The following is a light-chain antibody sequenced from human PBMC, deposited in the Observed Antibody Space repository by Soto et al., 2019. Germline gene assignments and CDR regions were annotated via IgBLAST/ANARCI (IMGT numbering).Light chain of an antibody. CDR2: LGS. CDR3: MQALQTPPT. V-gene: IGKV2-28*01. CDR1: QSLLHSNGYNY. Sequence: IVMTQSPLSLPVTPGEPASISCRSSQSLLHSNGYNYLDWYLQKPGQSPQLLIYLGSNRASGVPDRFSGSGSGTDFTLKISRVEAVDVGVYYCMQALQTPPTFGQGTKVEIK. J-gene: IGKJ1*01.